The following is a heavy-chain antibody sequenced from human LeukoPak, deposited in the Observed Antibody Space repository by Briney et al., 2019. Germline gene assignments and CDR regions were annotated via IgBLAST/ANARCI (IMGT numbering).Heavy chain of an antibody. V-gene: IGHV3-23*01. CDR1: GFTFSSYA. Sequence: GGSLRLSRAASGFTFSSYAMSWVRQAPGKGLEWVSAISGSGGNTYYADSVKGRFTISRDNSKNTLYLQMNSLRAEDTAVYYCAEGAYFDWLLRGYFDYWGRGTLVTVSS. CDR2: ISGSGGNT. D-gene: IGHD3-9*01. J-gene: IGHJ4*02. CDR3: AEGAYFDWLLRGYFDY.